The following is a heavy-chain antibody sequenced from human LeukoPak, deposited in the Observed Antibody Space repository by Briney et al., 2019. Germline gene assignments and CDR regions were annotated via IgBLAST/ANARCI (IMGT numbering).Heavy chain of an antibody. CDR3: ARDIGGSSGWYRYNWFDP. V-gene: IGHV1-46*01. Sequence: ASVKVSCKASGGTFSSYAISWVRQAPGQGLEWMGIINPSGGSTSYAQKFQGRVTMTRDMSTSTVYMELSSLRSEDTAVYYCARDIGGSSGWYRYNWFDPWGQGTLVTVSS. CDR1: GGTFSSYA. J-gene: IGHJ5*02. CDR2: INPSGGST. D-gene: IGHD6-19*01.